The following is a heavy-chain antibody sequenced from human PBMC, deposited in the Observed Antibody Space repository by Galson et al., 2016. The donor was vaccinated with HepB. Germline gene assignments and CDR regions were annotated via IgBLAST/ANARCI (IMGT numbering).Heavy chain of an antibody. D-gene: IGHD6-19*01. Sequence: SLRLSCAASGFTFSGYTMHWVRQAPGKGLEWVAMISSDGTEKYHTDSVKGRFTISRDNSGNTLFLHMYSLRTEDTAVYYCAKVSYSSVYYRRGGPFDSWGQGTLVTVSS. J-gene: IGHJ4*02. CDR1: GFTFSGYT. CDR3: AKVSYSSVYYRRGGPFDS. CDR2: ISSDGTEK. V-gene: IGHV3-30*04.